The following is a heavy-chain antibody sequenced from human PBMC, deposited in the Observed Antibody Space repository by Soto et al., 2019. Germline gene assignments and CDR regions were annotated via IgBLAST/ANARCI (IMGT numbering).Heavy chain of an antibody. CDR2: IYHSGST. CDR3: ARALYCSGGSCSPLRGMDV. Sequence: SETLSLTXAVSGYSISSGYYWGWIRQPPGKGLEWIGTIYHSGSTYYNPSLKSRVTISVDTSKNQFSLKLSSVTAADTALYYCARALYCSGGSCSPLRGMDVWGQGTTVTVSS. CDR1: GYSISSGYY. D-gene: IGHD2-15*01. J-gene: IGHJ6*02. V-gene: IGHV4-38-2*01.